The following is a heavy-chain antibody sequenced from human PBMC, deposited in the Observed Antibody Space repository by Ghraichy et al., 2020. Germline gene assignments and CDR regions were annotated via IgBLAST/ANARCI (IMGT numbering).Heavy chain of an antibody. V-gene: IGHV3-73*01. Sequence: LSLTCAASGFTFSGSAMHWVRQASGRGLEWVGRIRNKTNNYATAYAASVKGRFTISRDDSKNTAYLQMNSLKTEDTAVYYCNSYITMVRGDIPYWGQGTLVTVSS. D-gene: IGHD3-10*01. J-gene: IGHJ4*02. CDR2: IRNKTNNYAT. CDR3: NSYITMVRGDIPY. CDR1: GFTFSGSA.